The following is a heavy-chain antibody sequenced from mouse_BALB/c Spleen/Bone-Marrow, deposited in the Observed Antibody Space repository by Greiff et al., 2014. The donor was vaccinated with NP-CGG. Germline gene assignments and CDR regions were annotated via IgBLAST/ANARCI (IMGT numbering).Heavy chain of an antibody. V-gene: IGHV1-7*01. CDR3: ARGLRDWYFGV. J-gene: IGHJ1*01. Sequence: VKLQESGAELAKPGASVKMSCKASGYTFTTYWIHLVKQRPGQGLEWIGYINPSTGNTEYNQKFRDRATLTADKSSSTPYMQLSSLTSEDSAVYYCARGLRDWYFGVWGAGTTVTVSS. D-gene: IGHD2-4*01. CDR2: INPSTGNT. CDR1: GYTFTTYW.